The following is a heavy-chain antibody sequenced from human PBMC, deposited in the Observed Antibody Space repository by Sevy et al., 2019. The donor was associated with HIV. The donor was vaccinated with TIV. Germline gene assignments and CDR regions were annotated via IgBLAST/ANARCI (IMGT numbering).Heavy chain of an antibody. CDR1: GFTFRNAW. CDR3: STDIVVQSGYSYDFSTFNPDLPHNSGADV. V-gene: IGHV3-15*01. Sequence: GGSLRLSCTASGFTFRNAWMTWVRQVPGKGLEWVGRIRNDPDGGTTDYAAPVRGRFTISRDDSKNTLYLQMKSLETGETAVYYCSTDIVVQSGYSYDFSTFNPDLPHNSGADVWGQGTTVTVSS. J-gene: IGHJ6*02. D-gene: IGHD5-12*01. CDR2: IRNDPDGGTT.